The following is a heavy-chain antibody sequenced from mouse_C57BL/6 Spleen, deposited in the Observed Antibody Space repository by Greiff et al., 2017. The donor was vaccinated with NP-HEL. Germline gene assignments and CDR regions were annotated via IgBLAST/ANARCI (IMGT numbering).Heavy chain of an antibody. Sequence: DVHLVESGGGLVKPGGSLKLSCAASGFTFSDYGMHWVRQAPEKGLEWVAYISSGSSTIYYADTVKGRFTISRDNAKNTLFLQMTSLRSEDTAMYYCARAYYVYFDYWGQGTTLTVSS. CDR2: ISSGSSTI. J-gene: IGHJ2*01. D-gene: IGHD1-1*01. V-gene: IGHV5-17*01. CDR1: GFTFSDYG. CDR3: ARAYYVYFDY.